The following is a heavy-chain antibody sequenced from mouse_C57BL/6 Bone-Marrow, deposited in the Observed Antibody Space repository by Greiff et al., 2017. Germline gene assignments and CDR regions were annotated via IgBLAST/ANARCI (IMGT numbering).Heavy chain of an antibody. D-gene: IGHD2-3*01. CDR3: ARHKDGYLRFYYAMDY. CDR1: GFSLTSYG. J-gene: IGHJ4*01. Sequence: QVQLKESGPGLVAPSQSLSITCTVSGFSLTSYGVHWVRQPPGKGLEWLVVIWSDGSTTYNSALKSRLSISKDNSKSQVFLKMNSLQTDDTAMYYCARHKDGYLRFYYAMDYWGQGTSVTVSS. CDR2: IWSDGST. V-gene: IGHV2-6-1*01.